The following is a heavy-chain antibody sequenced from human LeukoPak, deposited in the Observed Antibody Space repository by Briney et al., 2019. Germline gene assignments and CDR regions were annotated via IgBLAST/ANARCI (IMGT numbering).Heavy chain of an antibody. CDR1: GGSISSHY. CDR2: IYYSGST. J-gene: IGHJ4*02. V-gene: IGHV4-59*11. D-gene: IGHD3-16*01. Sequence: SETLSLTCTVSGGSISSHYWSWIRQPPGKGLEWIGYIYYSGSTNYNPSLKSRVTISLDPSKNQFSLKVSSVTAADTAVYYCAGDRGSEYDSWGQGTLVTVSS. CDR3: AGDRGSEYDS.